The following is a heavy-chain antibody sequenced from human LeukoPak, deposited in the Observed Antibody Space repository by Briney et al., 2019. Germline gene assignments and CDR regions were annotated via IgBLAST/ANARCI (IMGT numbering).Heavy chain of an antibody. J-gene: IGHJ4*02. CDR2: ISGSGGST. D-gene: IGHD2-2*01. CDR3: ARACTINTCYAY. CDR1: GFTFSSYA. Sequence: GGSLRLSCAASGFTFSSYAMSWVRQAPWQGLEWVSIISGSGGSTYYSDSVKGRFTISRDNAKNTLFLQMNSLRAEDTAVYYCARACTINTCYAYWGQGTLVTVSS. V-gene: IGHV3-23*01.